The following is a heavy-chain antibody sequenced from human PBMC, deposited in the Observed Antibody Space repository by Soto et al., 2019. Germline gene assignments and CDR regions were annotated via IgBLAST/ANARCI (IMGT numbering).Heavy chain of an antibody. CDR2: IIPIFGTA. J-gene: IGHJ6*02. V-gene: IGHV1-69*06. CDR3: ARTILRFGVVTQNYYYGMDV. D-gene: IGHD3-10*01. Sequence: SVKVSCKASGGTFSSYAISWVRQAPGQGLEWMGGIIPIFGTANYAQKFQGRVTITADKSTSTAYMELSSLRSEDTAVYYCARTILRFGVVTQNYYYGMDVWGQGTTVTV. CDR1: GGTFSSYA.